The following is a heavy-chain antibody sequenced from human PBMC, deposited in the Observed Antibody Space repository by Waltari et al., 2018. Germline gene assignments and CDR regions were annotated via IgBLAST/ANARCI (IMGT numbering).Heavy chain of an antibody. V-gene: IGHV4-38-2*02. J-gene: IGHJ6*03. Sequence: QVQLQESGPGLLKPSETLSLTCAVSGYSISSGYYWGWIRQPPGKGLEWIGSIYHSGSTYYNPSLKSRVTISVDTSKNQFSLKLSSVTAADTAVYYCARDTSSTEGYYYYMDVWGKGTTVTVSS. D-gene: IGHD6-13*01. CDR1: GYSISSGYY. CDR3: ARDTSSTEGYYYYMDV. CDR2: IYHSGST.